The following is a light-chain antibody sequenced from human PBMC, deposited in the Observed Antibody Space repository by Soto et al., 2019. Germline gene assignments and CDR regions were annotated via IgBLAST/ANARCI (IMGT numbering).Light chain of an antibody. CDR1: SSDVGGYNY. CDR2: EVT. CDR3: YSYAGFDNYV. J-gene: IGLJ1*01. V-gene: IGLV2-8*01. Sequence: QSALTQPPSASGSPGQSVTISCTGTSSDVGGYNYVSWYQQHPGKAPKLMIYEVTKRPSGVPVRFSGSKSDNTASLTVSGLQAEDEADYSCYSYAGFDNYVFGTGTKVTVL.